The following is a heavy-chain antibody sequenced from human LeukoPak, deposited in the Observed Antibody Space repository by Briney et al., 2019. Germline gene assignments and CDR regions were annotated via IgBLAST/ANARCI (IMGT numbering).Heavy chain of an antibody. CDR1: GGSFSGYH. Sequence: SETLSLTCGVYGGSFSGYHWNWIRQPPGEGLEWIGEINHSGSTNYNPSLKSRVTISVDTSKKQFSLRLSSVTAADTAVYFCARGVRIAVADPHLDYWGQGTLVTVSS. CDR2: INHSGST. J-gene: IGHJ4*02. D-gene: IGHD6-19*01. V-gene: IGHV4-34*01. CDR3: ARGVRIAVADPHLDY.